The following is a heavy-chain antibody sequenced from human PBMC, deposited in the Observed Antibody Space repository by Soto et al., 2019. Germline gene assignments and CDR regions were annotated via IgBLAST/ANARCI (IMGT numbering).Heavy chain of an antibody. CDR2: IYTSGST. J-gene: IGHJ4*02. Sequence: SETLSLTCTVSGGSVSSGSYYWSWIRQPPGKGLEWIGRIYTSGSTNYNPSLKSRVTMSVDTSKNQFSLKLSSVTAADTAVYYCARGRSGFDYWGQGTLVTVSS. CDR3: ARGRSGFDY. CDR1: GGSVSSGSYY. V-gene: IGHV4-61*01. D-gene: IGHD2-15*01.